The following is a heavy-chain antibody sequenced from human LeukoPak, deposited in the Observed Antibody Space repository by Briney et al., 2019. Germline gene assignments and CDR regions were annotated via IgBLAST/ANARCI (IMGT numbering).Heavy chain of an antibody. V-gene: IGHV3-30*03. J-gene: IGHJ4*02. CDR2: ITYDGYYE. CDR3: ARDLSPVVRASPMGY. D-gene: IGHD3-10*01. CDR1: GFTFTSYG. Sequence: PGGSLRLSCAASGFTFTSYGMHWVRQAAGKGLAWVGLITYDGYYEYYSDSVKGRSTISRDTSKNTLYLQMNSLRDEDTAVYYCARDLSPVVRASPMGYWGQGTLVTVSS.